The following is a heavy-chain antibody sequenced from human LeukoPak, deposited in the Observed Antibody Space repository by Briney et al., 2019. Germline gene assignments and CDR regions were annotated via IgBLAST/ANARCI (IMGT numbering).Heavy chain of an antibody. V-gene: IGHV4-59*02. CDR1: GGSVSSYY. D-gene: IGHD3-22*01. Sequence: SETLSLTCTVSGGSVSSYYWSWIRQAPGKGLEWIGYIYYSGSTNYNPSLKSRVTISVDTSKNQFSLKLSSVTAADTAVYYCARARPSYYYDSSGYLEYWGQGTLVTVSS. CDR3: ARARPSYYYDSSGYLEY. CDR2: IYYSGST. J-gene: IGHJ4*02.